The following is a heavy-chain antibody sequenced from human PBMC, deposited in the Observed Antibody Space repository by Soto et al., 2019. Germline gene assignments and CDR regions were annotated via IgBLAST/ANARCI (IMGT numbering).Heavy chain of an antibody. CDR2: IIPILGIA. CDR3: AGEIAAAGTYYYYYYMDV. CDR1: GGTFSSYT. J-gene: IGHJ6*03. D-gene: IGHD6-13*01. Sequence: ASVKVSCKASGGTFSSYTISWVRQAPGQGLEWMGRIIPILGIANYAQKFQGRVTITADKSTSTAYMELSSLRSEDTAVYYCAGEIAAAGTYYYYYYMDVWGKGTTVTVSS. V-gene: IGHV1-69*02.